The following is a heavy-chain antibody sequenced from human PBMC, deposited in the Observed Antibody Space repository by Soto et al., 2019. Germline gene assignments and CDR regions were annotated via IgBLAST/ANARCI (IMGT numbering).Heavy chain of an antibody. Sequence: EVQLVESGGGSVQPGGSLRLSCVASGITFTNYWMHWVRQVPGKGLVWVARVDSDGRGTSYADFVKGRFTISRDNAKNTLYLRMNSLRVDDTAMYYCGTVFEHWGQGIPVTVSS. CDR3: GTVFEH. CDR1: GITFTNYW. J-gene: IGHJ4*02. CDR2: VDSDGRGT. V-gene: IGHV3-74*01.